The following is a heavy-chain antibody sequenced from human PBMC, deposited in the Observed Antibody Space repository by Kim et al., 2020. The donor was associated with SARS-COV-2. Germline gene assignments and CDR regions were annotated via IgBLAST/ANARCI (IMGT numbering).Heavy chain of an antibody. CDR3: AREKLSTVGDASDI. V-gene: IGHV3-48*03. D-gene: IGHD2-2*01. CDR1: GFTFSIYE. CDR2: ITAYGSLT. Sequence: GGSLRLSCTXSGFTFSIYEMNWVRQIPGKGLEWVSYITAYGSLTFYADSVKGRFIVSRDNAKNSLYLQMNSLRVEDTAVYYCAREKLSTVGDASDIWGQGTMVTVSS. J-gene: IGHJ3*02.